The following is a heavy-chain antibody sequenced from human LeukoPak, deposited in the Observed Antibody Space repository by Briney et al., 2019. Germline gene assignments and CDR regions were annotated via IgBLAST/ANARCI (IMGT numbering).Heavy chain of an antibody. V-gene: IGHV4-30-4*01. CDR2: IYYSGST. Sequence: SETLSLTCTVSGGSITSGDYYWSWIRQPPGKGLEWIGYIYYSGSTYYNPSLKSRVTISVDTSKNQFSLKLSSVTAADTAVYYCARELLNEGNHLDYWGQGALVTVSS. J-gene: IGHJ4*02. CDR1: GGSITSGDYY. CDR3: ARELLNEGNHLDY. D-gene: IGHD4-23*01.